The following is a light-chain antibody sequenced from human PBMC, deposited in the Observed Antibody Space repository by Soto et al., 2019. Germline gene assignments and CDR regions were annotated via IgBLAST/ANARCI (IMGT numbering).Light chain of an antibody. J-gene: IGKJ1*01. Sequence: DIQMTQSPSTLSASVGGRVTITCRATQSIDSWLAWYQQKPGKAPKLLIHKASTVQSGVPSKFSGSESGTEFTLTISSLQPDDCATYYCQQYQTYPWTFGQGTKVEIK. CDR2: KAS. CDR3: QQYQTYPWT. CDR1: QSIDSW. V-gene: IGKV1-5*03.